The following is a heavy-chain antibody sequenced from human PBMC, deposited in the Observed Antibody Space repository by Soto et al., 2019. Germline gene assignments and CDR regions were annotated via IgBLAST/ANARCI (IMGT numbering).Heavy chain of an antibody. CDR2: ISWDSGTI. CDR3: VQGRYPTMATPLDH. D-gene: IGHD1-1*01. J-gene: IGHJ5*02. Sequence: GGSLRLSCAASGFTFDNCGMHWVRQAPGKGLEWVSGISWDSGTIGYADSVKGRFTISRDDAKNSLYLQMNSLRREDTALYYCVQGRYPTMATPLDHWGQGNLVTVSS. CDR1: GFTFDNCG. V-gene: IGHV3-9*01.